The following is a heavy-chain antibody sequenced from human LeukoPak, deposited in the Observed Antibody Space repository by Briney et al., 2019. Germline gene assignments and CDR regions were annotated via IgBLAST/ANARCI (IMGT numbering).Heavy chain of an antibody. CDR1: GFTFTSQD. CDR3: AKDRSGSYYGFDY. J-gene: IGHJ4*02. V-gene: IGHV3-23*01. Sequence: PGGSLRLSCAASGFTFTSQDMNWVRQAPGKGLELVATVSGTGTNTYYAESVKGRFTISRDNSKNMVYLQMHSLSAEDTAVYYCAKDRSGSYYGFDYWGQGTLVTVSS. CDR2: VSGTGTNT. D-gene: IGHD1-26*01.